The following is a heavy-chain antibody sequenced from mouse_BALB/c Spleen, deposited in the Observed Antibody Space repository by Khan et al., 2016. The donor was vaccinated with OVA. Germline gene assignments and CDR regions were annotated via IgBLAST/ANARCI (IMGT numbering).Heavy chain of an antibody. V-gene: IGHV1-77*01. J-gene: IGHJ3*01. CDR3: ARKWAAWFPY. CDR1: GYTFTDYY. CDR2: ISPGGDNT. Sequence: QVQLQQSGAELARPGASVKLSCKASGYTFTDYYINWMRQRTGQGLEWIGEISPGGDNTYYNEKFKGKATLTADKSSSTAYMQRSSLAYEDSAVYFCARKWAAWFPYWGQGTLVTVSA.